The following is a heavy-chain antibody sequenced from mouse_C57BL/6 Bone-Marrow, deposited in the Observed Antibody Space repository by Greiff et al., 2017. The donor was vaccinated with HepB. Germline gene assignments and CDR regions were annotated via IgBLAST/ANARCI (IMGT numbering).Heavy chain of an antibody. CDR3: ANHYYGSSYGYFDV. Sequence: VKLQESGAELVRPGASVKLSCKASGYTFTDYYINWVKQRPGQGLEWIARIYPGSGNTYYNEKFKGKATLTAEKSSSTAYMQLSSLTSEDSAVYFCANHYYGSSYGYFDVWGTGTTVTVSS. V-gene: IGHV1-76*01. CDR1: GYTFTDYY. D-gene: IGHD1-1*01. J-gene: IGHJ1*03. CDR2: IYPGSGNT.